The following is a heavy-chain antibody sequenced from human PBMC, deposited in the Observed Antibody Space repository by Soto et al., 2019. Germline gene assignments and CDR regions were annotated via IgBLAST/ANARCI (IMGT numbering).Heavy chain of an antibody. D-gene: IGHD3-3*01. V-gene: IGHV3-30-3*01. CDR3: ARDMGYDHSDY. J-gene: IGHJ4*02. Sequence: GGSLRLSCAASGFTFSSYAMHWVRQAPGKGLEWVAVISYDGSNKYYADSVKGRFTISRDNSKNTLYLQMNSLRAEDTAVYYCARDMGYDHSDYWGQGTLVTVSS. CDR1: GFTFSSYA. CDR2: ISYDGSNK.